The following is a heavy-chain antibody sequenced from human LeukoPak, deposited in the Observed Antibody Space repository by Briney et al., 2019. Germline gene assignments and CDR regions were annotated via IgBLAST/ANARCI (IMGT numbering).Heavy chain of an antibody. D-gene: IGHD1-1*01. CDR2: ISSSGSYI. CDR3: ATLTPPYNWNDLDFDY. CDR1: GFTFSSYE. Sequence: GGSLRLSCAASGFTFSSYEMNWVRQAPGKGLEWVSYISSSGSYIYYADSVKGRFTISRDNSKNTVYLQMNSLRTADTASYYCATLTPPYNWNDLDFDYWGQGTLVTVSS. V-gene: IGHV3-48*03. J-gene: IGHJ4*02.